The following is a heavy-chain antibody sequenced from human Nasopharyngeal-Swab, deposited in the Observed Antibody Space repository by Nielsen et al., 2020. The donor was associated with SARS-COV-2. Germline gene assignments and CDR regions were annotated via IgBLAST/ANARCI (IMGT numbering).Heavy chain of an antibody. CDR3: ARDGLDYDFWSAYFMDV. Sequence: WETLRLSCAASGVTFNNYNCNWVRQAPGKGLEWVSSINSSRSYIYYADPVKGRFTILRDNAKNSLYLQMNSLRAEDTAVYYCARDGLDYDFWSAYFMDVWGQGTTVTVSS. V-gene: IGHV3-21*01. CDR1: GVTFNNYN. J-gene: IGHJ6*02. D-gene: IGHD3-3*01. CDR2: INSSRSYI.